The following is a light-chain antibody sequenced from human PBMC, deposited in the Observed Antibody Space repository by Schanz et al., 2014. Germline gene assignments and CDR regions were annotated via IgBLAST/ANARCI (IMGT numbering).Light chain of an antibody. CDR3: QSPDTSGMYRV. CDR1: ALPKQY. CDR2: KDT. V-gene: IGLV3-25*03. J-gene: IGLJ3*02. Sequence: SYELTQPPSVSVSPGQTARITCSGDALPKQYAYWYQQKPGQAPVLVIFKDTERPSGIPERFSGSSSGTTVTLTISGVQAEDEADYYCQSPDTSGMYRVFGGGTKLTVL.